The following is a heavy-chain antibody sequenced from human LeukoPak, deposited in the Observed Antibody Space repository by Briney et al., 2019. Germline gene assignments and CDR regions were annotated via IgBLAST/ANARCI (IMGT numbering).Heavy chain of an antibody. D-gene: IGHD3-22*01. CDR1: GGSISSSSYY. CDR2: IYYSGST. J-gene: IGHJ4*02. V-gene: IGHV4-39*07. Sequence: SETLSLTCTVSGGSISSSSYYWGWIRQPPGKGLEWIGSIYYSGSTYYNPSLKSRVTISVDTSKNQFSLKLSSVTAADTAVYYCARATSRGYSRGDYFDYWGQGTLVTVSS. CDR3: ARATSRGYSRGDYFDY.